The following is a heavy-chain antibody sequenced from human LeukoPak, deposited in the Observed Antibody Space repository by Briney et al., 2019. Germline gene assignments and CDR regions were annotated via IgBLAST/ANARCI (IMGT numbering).Heavy chain of an antibody. D-gene: IGHD3-10*01. CDR1: GYTFTGYY. CDR2: INPSGGST. J-gene: IGHJ4*02. V-gene: IGHV1-46*01. Sequence: GASVKVSCKASGYTFTGYYMHWVRQAPGQGLEWMGIINPSGGSTSYAQKFQGRVTMTRDMSTSTVYMELSSLRSEDTAVYYCAKDMDVGDYGSGDYFDYCGQGTLVTVSS. CDR3: AKDMDVGDYGSGDYFDY.